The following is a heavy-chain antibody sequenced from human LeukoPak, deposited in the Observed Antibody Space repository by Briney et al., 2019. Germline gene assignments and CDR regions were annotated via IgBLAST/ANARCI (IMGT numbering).Heavy chain of an antibody. CDR3: ARSDSGSYFIAFDI. Sequence: SETLSLTCAVYGGSFSGYSWSWIRQPPGKGLEWIGEINHSGSTNYNPSLKSRVTISVDTSKNQFSLKLSSVTAADTAVYYCARSDSGSYFIAFDIWGQGTMVTVSS. CDR1: GGSFSGYS. J-gene: IGHJ3*02. CDR2: INHSGST. V-gene: IGHV4-34*01. D-gene: IGHD1-26*01.